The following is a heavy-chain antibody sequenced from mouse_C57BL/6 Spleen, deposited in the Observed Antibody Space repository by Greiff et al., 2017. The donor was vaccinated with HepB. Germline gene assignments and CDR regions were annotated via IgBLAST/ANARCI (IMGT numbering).Heavy chain of an antibody. Sequence: QVQLQQSGPELVKPGASVKISCKASGYAFSSSWMNWVKQRPGKGLEWIGRIYPGDGDTNYNGKFKGKATLTADKSSSTAYMQLSSLTSEDSAVYFCLLPLDFDYWGQGTTLTVSS. CDR3: LLPLDFDY. CDR1: GYAFSSSW. D-gene: IGHD1-1*01. J-gene: IGHJ2*01. CDR2: IYPGDGDT. V-gene: IGHV1-82*01.